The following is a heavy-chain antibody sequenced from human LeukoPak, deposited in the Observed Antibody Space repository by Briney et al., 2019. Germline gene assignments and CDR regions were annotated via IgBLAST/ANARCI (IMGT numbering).Heavy chain of an antibody. J-gene: IGHJ4*02. CDR1: GYSISSGYY. D-gene: IGHD3-3*01. CDR3: ARAPRDFWSGYSFDS. CDR2: IYHSGST. V-gene: IGHV4-38-2*02. Sequence: SETLSLTCTVSGYSISSGYYWGWIRQPPGKGLEWIGSIYHSGSTYYNPSLKSRVTISVDTSKNQFSLKLSSVTAADTAVYYCARAPRDFWSGYSFDSWGQGTLVTVSS.